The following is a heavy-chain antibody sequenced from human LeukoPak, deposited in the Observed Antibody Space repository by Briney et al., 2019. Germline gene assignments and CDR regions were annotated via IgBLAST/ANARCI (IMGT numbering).Heavy chain of an antibody. CDR3: AKDSHWILFDD. Sequence: GGSLRLSCAASGFTFSAFAMSWVRQAPGKGLEWVSTISGSGANTYYADSVKGQFTISRDNSKNTLYLQMNSLRDEDTAVYYCAKDSHWILFDDWGQGTLVTVSS. J-gene: IGHJ4*02. CDR2: ISGSGANT. V-gene: IGHV3-23*01. D-gene: IGHD2-2*03. CDR1: GFTFSAFA.